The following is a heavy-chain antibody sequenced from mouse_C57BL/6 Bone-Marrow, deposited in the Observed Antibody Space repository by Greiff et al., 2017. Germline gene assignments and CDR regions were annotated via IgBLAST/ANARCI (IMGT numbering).Heavy chain of an antibody. D-gene: IGHD4-1*02. V-gene: IGHV10-3*01. CDR2: IRSKSSNYAT. CDR3: VRDTTGKGLFAY. CDR1: GFTFNTYS. J-gene: IGHJ3*01. Sequence: GGGLVQPKGSLKLSCAASGFTFNTYSMHWVRQAPGKGLEWVARIRSKSSNYATYYADSVKDRFTISRDDSQSMLYLQMNNLKTEDTAMYYCVRDTTGKGLFAYWGQGTLVTVSA.